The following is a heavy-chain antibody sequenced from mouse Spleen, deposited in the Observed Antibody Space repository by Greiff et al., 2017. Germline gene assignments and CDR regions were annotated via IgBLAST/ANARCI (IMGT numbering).Heavy chain of an antibody. D-gene: IGHD2-4*01. Sequence: EVKLLESGPELVKPGASVKISCKASGYSFTGYFMNWVKQSHGKSLEWIGRINPYNGDTFYNQKFKGKATLTVDKSSSTAHMELLSLTSEDSAVYYCGMITTPLFDYWGQGTTLTVSS. J-gene: IGHJ2*01. CDR3: GMITTPLFDY. CDR1: GYSFTGYF. V-gene: IGHV1-37*01. CDR2: INPYNGDT.